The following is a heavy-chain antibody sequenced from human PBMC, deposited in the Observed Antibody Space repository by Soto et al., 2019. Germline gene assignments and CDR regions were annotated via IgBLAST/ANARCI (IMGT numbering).Heavy chain of an antibody. CDR1: GYTFTSYG. V-gene: IGHV1-18*01. J-gene: IGHJ4*02. CDR3: AVVDSSGYGGAYFDY. CDR2: ISAYNGNT. D-gene: IGHD3-22*01. Sequence: ASVKVSCKASGYTFTSYGISWVRQAPGQGLEWMGWISAYNGNTNYAQKLQGRVTMTTDKSTSTAYMELSSLRSEDTAVYYCAVVDSSGYGGAYFDYWGQGTLVTGSS.